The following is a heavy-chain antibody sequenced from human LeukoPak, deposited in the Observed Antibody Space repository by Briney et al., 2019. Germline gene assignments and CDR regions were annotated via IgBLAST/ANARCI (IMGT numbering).Heavy chain of an antibody. J-gene: IGHJ4*02. CDR1: GFTFSSYG. V-gene: IGHV3-30*18. CDR2: ISYDGGNK. CDR3: AKADSSSWYATFDY. D-gene: IGHD6-13*01. Sequence: GRSLRLSCAASGFTFSSYGMHWVRQAPGKGLEWVAVISYDGGNKYYADSVKGRFTISRDNSKNTLYLQMNSLRAEDTAVYYCAKADSSSWYATFDYWGQGTLVTVSS.